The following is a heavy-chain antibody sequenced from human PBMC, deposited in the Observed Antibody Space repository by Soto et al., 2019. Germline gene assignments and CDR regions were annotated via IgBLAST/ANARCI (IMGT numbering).Heavy chain of an antibody. D-gene: IGHD2-2*02. CDR2: IYYSWST. J-gene: IGHJ1*01. Sequence: SETLSLTCTISGASIGSGGYYWTWFCLYPGKGLVWIGYIYYSWSTFYNPSLKSLLTLLVDTSKNQFSLKLTSVSAADTAVYYCASFSDRLTPATVLYWGQGALVT. V-gene: IGHV4-31*01. CDR1: GASIGSGGYY. CDR3: ASFSDRLTPATVLY.